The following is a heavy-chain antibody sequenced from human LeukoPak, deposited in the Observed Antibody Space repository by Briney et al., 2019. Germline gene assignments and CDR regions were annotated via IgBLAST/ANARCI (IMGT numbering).Heavy chain of an antibody. CDR1: GFNIGDYV. V-gene: IGHV3-49*04. CDR2: IRSNPYGGTA. Sequence: PGGSLRLSCTASGFNIGDYVMNWVRQAPGKGLEYLGSIRSNPYGGTAEYAASVKGRFTVSRDDSKRIAYLQMNSLTTEDTAVYYCTRYQTVSSFDYWGQGTLVTVSS. J-gene: IGHJ4*02. CDR3: TRYQTVSSFDY. D-gene: IGHD4-17*01.